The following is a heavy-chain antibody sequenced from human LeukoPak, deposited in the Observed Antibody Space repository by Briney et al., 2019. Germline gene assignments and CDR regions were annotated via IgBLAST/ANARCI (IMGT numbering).Heavy chain of an antibody. Sequence: ASVKVSCKASGYTFTSYAMNWVRQAPGQGLEWMGWINTNTGNPTYAQGFTGRFVFSLDTSVSTACLQISSLKAEDTAVYYCAVGFVVVTANAFDIWGQGTMVTVSS. D-gene: IGHD2-21*02. CDR2: INTNTGNP. CDR3: AVGFVVVTANAFDI. J-gene: IGHJ3*02. V-gene: IGHV7-4-1*02. CDR1: GYTFTSYA.